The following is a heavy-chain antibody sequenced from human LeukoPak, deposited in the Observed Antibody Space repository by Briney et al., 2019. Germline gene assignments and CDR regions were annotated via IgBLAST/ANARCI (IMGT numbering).Heavy chain of an antibody. Sequence: SVKVSCKASGYTFTVYYMHWVRQAPGQGLEWMGWINPNSGGTNYAQKFQGRVTMTRDTSISTAYMELSRLRSDDTAVYYCARGGSSWFDAFDIWGQGTMVTVSS. J-gene: IGHJ3*02. V-gene: IGHV1-2*02. D-gene: IGHD6-13*01. CDR3: ARGGSSWFDAFDI. CDR2: INPNSGGT. CDR1: GYTFTVYY.